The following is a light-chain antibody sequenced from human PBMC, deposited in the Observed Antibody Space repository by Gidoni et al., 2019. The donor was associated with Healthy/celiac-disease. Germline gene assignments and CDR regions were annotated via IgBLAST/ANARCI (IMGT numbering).Light chain of an antibody. Sequence: DIQMTQSPSTLSASVGDRVTITCRASQSISSWLAWYQQKPGKAPKLLIYKASSLESGVPSRCSGSGSGTEFTLTISSLQTDDFATYYCQQYNSYTWTFGQGTKVEIK. V-gene: IGKV1-5*03. J-gene: IGKJ1*01. CDR3: QQYNSYTWT. CDR2: KAS. CDR1: QSISSW.